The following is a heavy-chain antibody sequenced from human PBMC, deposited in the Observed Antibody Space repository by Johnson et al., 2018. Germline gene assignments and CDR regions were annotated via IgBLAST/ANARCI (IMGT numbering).Heavy chain of an antibody. J-gene: IGHJ1*01. CDR1: GFTFGDYA. Sequence: VQLVQSGGGLVQPGRSLRLSCTASGFTFGDYAMSWFRQAPGKGLEWVGFIRSKAYGGTTEYAASVKGRFTIPRDNAKNSLYLQMNSLRSEDTAVYYCARDFKRHYYDSSGYPWDFQHWGQGTLVTVSS. V-gene: IGHV3-49*03. CDR3: ARDFKRHYYDSSGYPWDFQH. CDR2: IRSKAYGGTT. D-gene: IGHD3-22*01.